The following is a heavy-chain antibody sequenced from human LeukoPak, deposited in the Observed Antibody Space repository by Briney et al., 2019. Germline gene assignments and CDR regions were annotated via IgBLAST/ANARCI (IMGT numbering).Heavy chain of an antibody. CDR2: ISYDGSNK. J-gene: IGHJ3*02. CDR3: ARELIVDAFDI. D-gene: IGHD1-26*01. CDR1: GFTFSSYA. V-gene: IGHV3-30*04. Sequence: GGSLRLSCAASGFTFSSYAMHWVRQAPGKGLEWVAVISYDGSNKYYADSVKGRFTISGDNSKNTLYLQMNSLRAEDTAVYYCARELIVDAFDIWGQGTMVTVSS.